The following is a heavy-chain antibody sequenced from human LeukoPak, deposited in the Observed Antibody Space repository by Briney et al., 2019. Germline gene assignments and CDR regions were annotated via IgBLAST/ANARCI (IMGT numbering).Heavy chain of an antibody. Sequence: GGSLRLSCAASGFTFSSYGMHWVRQAPGKGLEWVAVISYDGSNKYYADSVKGRFTIPRDNSKNTLYLQMNSLRAEDTAVYYCAKEGRYCSSTSCFPGWYFDLWGRGTLVTVSS. V-gene: IGHV3-30*18. CDR1: GFTFSSYG. D-gene: IGHD2-2*01. CDR2: ISYDGSNK. CDR3: AKEGRYCSSTSCFPGWYFDL. J-gene: IGHJ2*01.